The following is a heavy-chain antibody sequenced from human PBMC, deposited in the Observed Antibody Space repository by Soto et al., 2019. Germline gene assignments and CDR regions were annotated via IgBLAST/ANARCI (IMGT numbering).Heavy chain of an antibody. CDR1: GGSVSGGHYF. J-gene: IGHJ6*02. V-gene: IGHV4-30-4*01. CDR2: IYYSGNT. D-gene: IGHD4-17*01. CDR3: SRKDYRDYDGMDG. Sequence: TLSLTCTVSGGSVSGGHYFWSWIRQPPGKGLEWIGYIYYSGNTYYNPSLKSRVTMSVDTSKNQFSLKLNSVTAADTAVYYCSRKDYRDYDGMDGCGQATTVTVSS.